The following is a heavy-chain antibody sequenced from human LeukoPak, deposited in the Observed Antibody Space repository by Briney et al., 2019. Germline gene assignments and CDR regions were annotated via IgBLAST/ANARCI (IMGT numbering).Heavy chain of an antibody. CDR3: ARDPPRLNAFDI. Sequence: GGSLRLSCAASGFTFSSYRMHWVRQAPGKGLVWVSRINTDGSSTSYADSVKGRFTISRDNAKNTLYLQMNSLRAEDTAVYYCARDPPRLNAFDIWGQGTMVTVSS. V-gene: IGHV3-74*01. D-gene: IGHD3-22*01. CDR1: GFTFSSYR. CDR2: INTDGSST. J-gene: IGHJ3*02.